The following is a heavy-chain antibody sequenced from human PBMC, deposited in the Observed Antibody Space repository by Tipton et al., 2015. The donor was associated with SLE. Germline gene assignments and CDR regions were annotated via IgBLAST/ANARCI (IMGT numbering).Heavy chain of an antibody. CDR3: ARGKTRAEY. Sequence: TLSLTCTVSGGSISNYYWSWIRQTPGKGLEWIGYVYTSGSTIYNPPLQSRVTISVDTSKNQVSLKLNSVTAADTAVYYCARGKTRAEYWGQGTLVTVSS. J-gene: IGHJ4*02. V-gene: IGHV4-4*08. CDR2: VYTSGST. D-gene: IGHD1-14*01. CDR1: GGSISNYY.